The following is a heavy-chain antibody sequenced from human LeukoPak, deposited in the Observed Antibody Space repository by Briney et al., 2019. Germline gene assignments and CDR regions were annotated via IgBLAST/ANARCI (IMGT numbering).Heavy chain of an antibody. Sequence: SQTLSLTCTVSGGSISSGDYYWSWIRQPPGKGLEWIGYIYYSGNTNYNPSLKSRVTISVDTSKNQLSLKLSSVTAADTAVYYCAKDWYGGSWFDPWGQGTLVTVSS. CDR2: IYYSGNT. J-gene: IGHJ5*02. D-gene: IGHD3/OR15-3a*01. V-gene: IGHV4-61*08. CDR3: AKDWYGGSWFDP. CDR1: GGSISSGDYY.